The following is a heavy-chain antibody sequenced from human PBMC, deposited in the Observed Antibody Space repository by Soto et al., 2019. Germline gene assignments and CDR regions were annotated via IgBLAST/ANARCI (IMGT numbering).Heavy chain of an antibody. V-gene: IGHV3-72*01. CDR1: GFTFSDHY. CDR2: TRNKANSYTT. D-gene: IGHD3-3*01. J-gene: IGHJ4*02. CDR3: AREVYYDFWSGYYFDY. Sequence: GGSLRLSCAASGFTFSDHYMDWVRQAPGKGLEWVGRTRNKANSYTTEYAASVKGRFTISRDDSKNSLYLQMNSLKTEDTAVYYCAREVYYDFWSGYYFDYWGQGTLVTVSS.